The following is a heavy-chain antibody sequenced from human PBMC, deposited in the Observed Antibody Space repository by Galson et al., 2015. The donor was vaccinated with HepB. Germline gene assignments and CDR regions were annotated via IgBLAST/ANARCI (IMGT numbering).Heavy chain of an antibody. CDR3: WGGAYVEDY. V-gene: IGHV3-53*01. D-gene: IGHD5-12*01. CDR1: GFTFSDYS. CDR2: IYSGGST. Sequence: SLRLSCAASGFTFSDYSMNWVRQAPGKGLECVSVIYSGGSTYYADSVKGRFTISRDNSKNTLYLQMNGLRAEDTAVYYCWGGAYVEDYWGQGTLVTVSS. J-gene: IGHJ4*02.